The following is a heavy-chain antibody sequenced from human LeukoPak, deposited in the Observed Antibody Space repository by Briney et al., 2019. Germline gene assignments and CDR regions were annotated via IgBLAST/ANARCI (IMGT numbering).Heavy chain of an antibody. J-gene: IGHJ6*03. Sequence: SETLSLTCTVSGGSISSYYWSWIRQPPGKGLEWIGYIYYSGSTNYNPSLKSRVTISVDTSKNQFSLKLSSVTAADTAVYYCARHIVLYYMDVWGKGTTVTVSS. V-gene: IGHV4-59*01. CDR3: ARHIVLYYMDV. CDR1: GGSISSYY. D-gene: IGHD2-15*01. CDR2: IYYSGST.